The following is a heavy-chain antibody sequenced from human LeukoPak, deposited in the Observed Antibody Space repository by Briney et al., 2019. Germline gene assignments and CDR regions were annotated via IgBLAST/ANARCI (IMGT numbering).Heavy chain of an antibody. CDR1: GYTFTSYD. CDR3: ARASRDGYNLYYYYYYMDV. CDR2: MNPNSGNT. J-gene: IGHJ6*03. V-gene: IGHV1-8*03. Sequence: ASVKVSCKASGYTFTSYDINWVRQDTGQGLEWMGWMNPNSGNTGYAQKFQGRVTITRNTSISTAYMELSSLRSEDTAVYYCARASRDGYNLYYYYYYMDVWGKGTTVTISS. D-gene: IGHD5-24*01.